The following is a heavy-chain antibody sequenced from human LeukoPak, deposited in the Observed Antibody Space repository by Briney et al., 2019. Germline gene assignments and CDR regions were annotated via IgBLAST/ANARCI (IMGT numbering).Heavy chain of an antibody. CDR1: GGSFSGYY. CDR2: INHSGST. CDR3: ARVRNFDFWSGYYRNYYYYYYMDV. D-gene: IGHD3-3*01. J-gene: IGHJ6*03. Sequence: PSETLSLTCAVYGGSFSGYYWSWIRQPPGKGLEWIGEINHSGSTNYNPSLKSRVTISVDTSKNQFSLKLSSVTAADTAVYYCARVRNFDFWSGYYRNYYYYYYMDVWGKGTTVTVSS. V-gene: IGHV4-34*01.